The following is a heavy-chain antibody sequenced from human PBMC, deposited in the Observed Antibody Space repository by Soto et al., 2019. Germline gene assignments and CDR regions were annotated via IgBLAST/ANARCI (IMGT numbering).Heavy chain of an antibody. J-gene: IGHJ4*02. CDR1: GGTFSGYY. Sequence: QVRLQQWGGVLLKPSETLSLTCAVYGGTFSGYYWSWIRQPPGKGLEWIGEINHSGTTNYNPSLKSRVTISMDTSKNQFSLKLSSVTAADTAVYYCASTAGILLWFGELRYYFDFWGQGTLVTV. CDR3: ASTAGILLWFGELRYYFDF. D-gene: IGHD3-10*01. V-gene: IGHV4-34*01. CDR2: INHSGTT.